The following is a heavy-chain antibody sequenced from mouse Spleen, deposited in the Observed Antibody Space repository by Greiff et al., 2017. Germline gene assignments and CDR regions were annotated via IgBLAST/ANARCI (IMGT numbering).Heavy chain of an antibody. CDR3: ARSGLYDYLFAY. CDR1: GYTFTSYG. J-gene: IGHJ3*01. V-gene: IGHV1-81*01. CDR2: IYPRSGNT. D-gene: IGHD2-4*01. Sequence: QVQLQQPGAELARPGASVKLSCKASGYTFTSYGISWVKQRTGQGLEWIGEIYPRSGNTYYNEKFKGKATLTADKSSSTAYMELRSLTSEDSAVYFCARSGLYDYLFAYWGQGTLVTVSA.